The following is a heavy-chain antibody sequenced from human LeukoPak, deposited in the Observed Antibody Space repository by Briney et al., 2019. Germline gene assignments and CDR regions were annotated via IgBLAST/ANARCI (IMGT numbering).Heavy chain of an antibody. J-gene: IGHJ4*02. CDR1: GYTFTGYY. CDR3: AGEIKLCDY. CDR2: INPNSGGT. V-gene: IGHV1-2*05. Sequence: GASVKFSCKASGYTFTGYYMHWVRQAPGQGLQWMGRINPNSGGTNYAQKFRGRVTMTRDTSISTAYMELESRRSDRVVVYYCAGEIKLCDYWGQGTPVTVSS. D-gene: IGHD5-18*01.